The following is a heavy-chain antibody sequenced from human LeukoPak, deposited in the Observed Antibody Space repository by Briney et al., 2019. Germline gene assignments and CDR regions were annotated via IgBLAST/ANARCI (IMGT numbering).Heavy chain of an antibody. D-gene: IGHD3-22*01. V-gene: IGHV3-23*01. J-gene: IGHJ6*02. CDR1: GFTFSSYA. Sequence: GSLRLSCAASGFTFSSYAMSWVRQAPGKGLEWVSAISGSGGSTYYADSVKGRFTISRDNSKNTLYLQMNSLRAEDTAVYYCAKDPGYYYDSSGYYPSYYYYGMDVWGQGTTVTVSS. CDR3: AKDPGYYYDSSGYYPSYYYYGMDV. CDR2: ISGSGGST.